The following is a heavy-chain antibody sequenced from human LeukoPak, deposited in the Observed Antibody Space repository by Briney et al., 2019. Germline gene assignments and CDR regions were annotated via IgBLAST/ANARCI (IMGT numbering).Heavy chain of an antibody. CDR1: GGTFSSYA. V-gene: IGHV1-69*04. J-gene: IGHJ4*02. CDR3: ARGDSYGFFDY. D-gene: IGHD5-18*01. Sequence: SVKVSCKASGGTFSSYAISWVRQAPGQGLEWMGRIIPILGIANYAQKFRGRVTITADKSTSTAYMELSSLRSEDTAVYYCARGDSYGFFDYWGQGTLVTVSS. CDR2: IIPILGIA.